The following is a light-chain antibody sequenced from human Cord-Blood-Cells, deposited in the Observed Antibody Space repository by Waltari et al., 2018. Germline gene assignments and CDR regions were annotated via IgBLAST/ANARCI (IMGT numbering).Light chain of an antibody. CDR1: SSAVGGYNY. Sequence: QSALTQPRSVSGSPGQSVPISCTRTSSAVGGYNYVSWYQQHPGKAPKLMIYDVSKRPSGVPDRFSGSKSGNTASLTISGLQAEDEADYYCCSYAGSYTWVFGGGTKLTVL. J-gene: IGLJ3*02. V-gene: IGLV2-11*01. CDR2: DVS. CDR3: CSYAGSYTWV.